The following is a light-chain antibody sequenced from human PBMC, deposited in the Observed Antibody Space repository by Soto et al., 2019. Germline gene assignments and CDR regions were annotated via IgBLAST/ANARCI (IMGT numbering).Light chain of an antibody. J-gene: IGKJ5*01. Sequence: DIQMTQSPSSLSASIGDRVTITCRASHDISKFLAWFQQKPGKAPKSLISAASTLQSGVPSKFSGSGSGTDFTLTINSLQPEDSATYHCQQYYRYPVTFGQGTRLEIK. CDR3: QQYYRYPVT. V-gene: IGKV1-16*02. CDR1: HDISKF. CDR2: AAS.